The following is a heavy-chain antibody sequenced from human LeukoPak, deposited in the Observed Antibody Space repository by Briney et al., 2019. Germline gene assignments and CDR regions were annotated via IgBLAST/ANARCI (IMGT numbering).Heavy chain of an antibody. Sequence: ASVKVSCKASGYIISGRYVHWVRQAPGQGPEWMGWIHPHNGDTKYAQNFQGRVTMTRDTSIGTAFMELRSLTSDDTAVYYCARAGRARSRAAAYDYWGQGTLVTVSS. CDR1: GYIISGRY. CDR2: IHPHNGDT. V-gene: IGHV1-2*02. J-gene: IGHJ4*02. D-gene: IGHD6-13*01. CDR3: ARAGRARSRAAAYDY.